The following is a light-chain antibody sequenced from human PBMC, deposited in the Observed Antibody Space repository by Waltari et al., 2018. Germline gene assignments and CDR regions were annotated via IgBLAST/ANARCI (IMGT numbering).Light chain of an antibody. Sequence: QSALTQPASVSGSPGQSITISCTGTSSDVSSYNLVSWYQQFPGKAPKLRIFEVSKRPSGVSNRFSGSKSGNTASLTISGLQTEDEADYYCCSYAGSLTPCVFGTGTRVTV. V-gene: IGLV2-23*02. CDR1: SSDVSSYNL. CDR2: EVS. CDR3: CSYAGSLTPCV. J-gene: IGLJ1*01.